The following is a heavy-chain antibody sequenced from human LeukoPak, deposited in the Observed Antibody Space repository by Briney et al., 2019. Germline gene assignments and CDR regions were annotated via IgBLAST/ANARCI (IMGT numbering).Heavy chain of an antibody. CDR3: ARDPNPYSSGWYFGN. CDR1: GFIFSNYA. V-gene: IGHV3-7*01. CDR2: IKQDGSEK. D-gene: IGHD6-19*01. Sequence: GGSLRLSCAASGFIFSNYAMSWVRQAPGKGLEWVANIKQDGSEKYYVDSVKGRFTISRDNAKNSLFLQMNSLRAEDTAVYYCARDPNPYSSGWYFGNWGQGTLVTVSS. J-gene: IGHJ4*02.